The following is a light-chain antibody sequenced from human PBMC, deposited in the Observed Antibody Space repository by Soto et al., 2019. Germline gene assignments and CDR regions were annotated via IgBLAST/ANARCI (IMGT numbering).Light chain of an antibody. Sequence: EIVMTQSPATLSVSPGERATLSCRSSQSVNSNLAWYQQKPGQAPRLLIYGASSRATGVPARFSGSGSGTEFTLSSSSLQSEDSAVYFCQQFDAPVSFGQGTKLEIK. J-gene: IGKJ2*03. V-gene: IGKV3-15*01. CDR3: QQFDAPVS. CDR1: QSVNSN. CDR2: GAS.